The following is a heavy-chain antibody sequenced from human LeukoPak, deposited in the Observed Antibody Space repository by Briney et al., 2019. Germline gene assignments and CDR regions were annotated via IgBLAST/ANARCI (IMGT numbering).Heavy chain of an antibody. D-gene: IGHD1-20*01. Sequence: GGSLRLSCAASGFTFSGSGMHWVRQAPGKGLEWVAFIRNDGTNKYYAESVKGRFTISRDNSKNTLYLQMSSLRAEDTAVYYCAKGTSYNWNDGWFDPWGNGILVTVSS. CDR3: AKGTSYNWNDGWFDP. CDR2: IRNDGTNK. CDR1: GFTFSGSG. V-gene: IGHV3-30*02. J-gene: IGHJ5*02.